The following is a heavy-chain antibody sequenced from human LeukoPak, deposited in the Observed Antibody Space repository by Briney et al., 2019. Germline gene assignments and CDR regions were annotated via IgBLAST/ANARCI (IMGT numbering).Heavy chain of an antibody. V-gene: IGHV3-53*05. J-gene: IGHJ6*02. CDR3: VRGYSFGPYGMDV. CDR2: IYSGGST. CDR1: GFTVSSNF. Sequence: GGSLRLSCAASGFTVSSNFMSWVPQAPGKGLEWVSVIYSGGSTYYADSVKGRFTISRDNSKNTLYLQMSSLRAEDTAVYFCVRGYSFGPYGMDVWGQGTTVTVSS. D-gene: IGHD2-15*01.